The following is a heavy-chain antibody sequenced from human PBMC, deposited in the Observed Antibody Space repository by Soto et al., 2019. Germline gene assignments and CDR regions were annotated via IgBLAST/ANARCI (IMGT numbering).Heavy chain of an antibody. D-gene: IGHD3-3*01. V-gene: IGHV4-34*01. Sequence: SETLSLTCAVYGGSFSGYYWSWIRQPPGKGLEWIGEINHSGSTNYNPSLKSRVTISVDTSKNQFSLKLSSVTAADTAVYYCAIRTTIFGVVMTAYGMDVWGQGTTVTVSS. CDR1: GGSFSGYY. J-gene: IGHJ6*02. CDR3: AIRTTIFGVVMTAYGMDV. CDR2: INHSGST.